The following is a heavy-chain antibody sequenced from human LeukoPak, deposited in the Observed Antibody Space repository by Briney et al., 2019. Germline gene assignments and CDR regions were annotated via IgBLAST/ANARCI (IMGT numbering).Heavy chain of an antibody. V-gene: IGHV1-2*02. CDR1: GYTFTGYY. D-gene: IGHD5-18*01. Sequence: GASVKVSCKASGYTFTGYYMHWVRQAPGQGLEWMGWINPNSGGTNYAQKFQGRVTMTRDTSISTAYMELSRLRSDDTAVYYCARRGYSYGYEGNWFDPWGQGTLVTVSS. J-gene: IGHJ5*02. CDR3: ARRGYSYGYEGNWFDP. CDR2: INPNSGGT.